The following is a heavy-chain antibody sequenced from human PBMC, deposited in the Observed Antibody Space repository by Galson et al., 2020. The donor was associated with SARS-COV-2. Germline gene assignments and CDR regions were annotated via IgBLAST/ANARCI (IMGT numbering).Heavy chain of an antibody. CDR1: GYTLTELS. CDR3: ARMVDCSSTSCYWYYYYGMDV. V-gene: IGHV1-24*01. J-gene: IGHJ6*02. CDR2: FDPEDGET. Sequence: ASVTVSCKVSGYTLTELSMHWVRQAPGKGLEWMGGFDPEDGETIYTQKFQGRVTMTEDTSTSTAYMELRSLRSDDTAVYYCARMVDCSSTSCYWYYYYGMDVWGQGTTVTVSS. D-gene: IGHD2-2*01.